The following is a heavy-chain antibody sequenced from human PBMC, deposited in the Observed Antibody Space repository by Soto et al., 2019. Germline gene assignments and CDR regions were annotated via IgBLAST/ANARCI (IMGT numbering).Heavy chain of an antibody. CDR1: SYTFTRYG. CDR2: ISGYNGDT. J-gene: IGHJ6*02. D-gene: IGHD2-8*01. V-gene: IGHV1-18*01. Sequence: TSVKVSCKAASYTFTRYGISWVRQAPGQGLEWMGWISGYNGDTNYAQKFQGRVSMTIDTSTTTAYMELRSLTSDDTAVYYCAKNGQPPYYYYGLDVWGQGTKVTSP. CDR3: AKNGQPPYYYYGLDV.